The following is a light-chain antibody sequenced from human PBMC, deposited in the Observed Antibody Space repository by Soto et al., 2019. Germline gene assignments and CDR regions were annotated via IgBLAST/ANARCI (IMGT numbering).Light chain of an antibody. V-gene: IGLV4-60*02. CDR2: LEGSGSY. J-gene: IGLJ3*02. Sequence: QPVLTLSSSASASLGSSVKLSCTLSSGHSTYIISWHQQQPGKAPRYLMKLEGSGSYNKGSGVPDRFSGSSSGADRYLTISSLQFEDEADYYCETWDSNTLVFGGGTKLTVL. CDR3: ETWDSNTLV. CDR1: SGHSTYI.